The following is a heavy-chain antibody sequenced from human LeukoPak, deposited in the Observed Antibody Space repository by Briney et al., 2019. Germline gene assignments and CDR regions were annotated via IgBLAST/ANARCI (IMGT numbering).Heavy chain of an antibody. CDR2: IWDDASNV. D-gene: IGHD2-2*01. CDR1: GFTFRTNG. Sequence: GRSLRLSCAAPGFTFRTNGMHWGRQAPGKGLEWVAVIWDDASNVYYADSVKGRFTISRDNSRNTLFLQINSLRAEDTAVYYCAKCELGYAYGAYWGQGTLVTVSS. V-gene: IGHV3-33*06. CDR3: AKCELGYAYGAY. J-gene: IGHJ4*02.